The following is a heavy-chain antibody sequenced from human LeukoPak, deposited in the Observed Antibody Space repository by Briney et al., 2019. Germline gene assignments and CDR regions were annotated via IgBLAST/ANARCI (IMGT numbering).Heavy chain of an antibody. CDR3: ARSSSRPNYSSSWGNSRKEYFQH. J-gene: IGHJ1*01. D-gene: IGHD6-13*01. CDR2: IYHSGTT. CDR1: GDSFSSGGYS. Sequence: SQTLSLTCAVSGDSFSSGGYSWTWIRQPPGKGLEWIGYIYHSGTTYYNPSLKSRVTISVDRSKNQFSLKLSSVTAADTAVYYCARSSSRPNYSSSWGNSRKEYFQHWGQGTLVTVSS. V-gene: IGHV4-30-2*01.